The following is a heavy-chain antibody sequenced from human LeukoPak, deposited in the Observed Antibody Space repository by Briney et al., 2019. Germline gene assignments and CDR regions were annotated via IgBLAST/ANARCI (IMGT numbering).Heavy chain of an antibody. CDR3: ARGGTTVTARDYFDY. V-gene: IGHV3-7*01. CDR1: GFTFSTYW. J-gene: IGHJ4*02. Sequence: GGSQRLSCAASGFTFSTYWMSWVRQAPGKGLEWVANIKQDGSEKNYVDSVLGRFTISRDNAENSLYLQMNSLRAEDTAVYYCARGGTTVTARDYFDYWGQGTMVTVSS. D-gene: IGHD4-11*01. CDR2: IKQDGSEK.